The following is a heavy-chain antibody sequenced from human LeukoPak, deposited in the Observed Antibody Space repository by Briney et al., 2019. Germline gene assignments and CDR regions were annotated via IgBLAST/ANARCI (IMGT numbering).Heavy chain of an antibody. D-gene: IGHD6-13*01. J-gene: IGHJ4*02. CDR1: GFTFSSYA. Sequence: GGSLRLSCAASGFTFSSYAMSWVRQAPGKGLEWVSAISGSGGRTYYADSVKGRFTISRDNSMNTLYLQMNNLRAEDTAVYYCAKDRGSSWSIYYFDYWAREPWSPSPQ. CDR2: ISGSGGRT. CDR3: AKDRGSSWSIYYFDY. V-gene: IGHV3-23*01.